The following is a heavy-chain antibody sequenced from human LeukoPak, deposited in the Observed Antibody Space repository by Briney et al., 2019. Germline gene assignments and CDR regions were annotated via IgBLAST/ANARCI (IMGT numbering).Heavy chain of an antibody. J-gene: IGHJ4*02. CDR3: AREVRGSGSYAPPQLDY. V-gene: IGHV3-7*01. CDR2: IKQDGSEK. Sequence: GGSLRLSCAASGFTFTVAWMSWVRQAPGKGLEWVANIKQDGSEKYYVDSVKGRCTISRDNAKNSLYLQMNSLRAEDTAVYFCAREVRGSGSYAPPQLDYWGQGTLVTVSS. CDR1: GFTFTVAW. D-gene: IGHD1-26*01.